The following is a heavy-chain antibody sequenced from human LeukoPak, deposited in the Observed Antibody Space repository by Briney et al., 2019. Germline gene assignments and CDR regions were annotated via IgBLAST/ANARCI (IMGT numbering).Heavy chain of an antibody. V-gene: IGHV3-30*18. CDR3: AKDGLGYFDY. D-gene: IGHD6-19*01. CDR2: ISYDGSNK. J-gene: IGHJ4*02. CDR1: GFTFSSYG. Sequence: GRSLRLSCAASGFTFSSYGMHWVRQAPGKGLEWVAVISYDGSNKYYADSVKGRFTISRDSSKNTLYLQMNSLRAEDTAVYYCAKDGLGYFDYWGQGALVTVSS.